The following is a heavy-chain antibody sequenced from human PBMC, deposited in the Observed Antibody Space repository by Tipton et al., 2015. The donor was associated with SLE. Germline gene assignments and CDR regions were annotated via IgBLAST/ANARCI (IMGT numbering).Heavy chain of an antibody. V-gene: IGHV4-59*01. D-gene: IGHD3-3*01. Sequence: TLSLTCTVSGGSINSYYWSWIRQPPGKGLEWIGYIYYTGSTNYNPSLKSRVTISVDTSKNQFSLKLSSVTAADTAVYYCAREGRFLEWYYFDYWGQGTLVTVSS. CDR3: AREGRFLEWYYFDY. CDR1: GGSINSYY. CDR2: IYYTGST. J-gene: IGHJ4*02.